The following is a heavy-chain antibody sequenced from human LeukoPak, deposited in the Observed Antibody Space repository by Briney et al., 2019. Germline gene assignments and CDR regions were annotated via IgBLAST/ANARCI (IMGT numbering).Heavy chain of an antibody. CDR3: STDECTNGVCYLGS. CDR1: GYSFTAQY. D-gene: IGHD2-8*01. V-gene: IGHV1-2*02. J-gene: IGHJ5*02. Sequence: ASVKVSFKASGYSFTAQYMHWVRQAPGQGLEWMGWINPNSGGANYAQKFQGRVTMTRDTSISTAYMEVNRLRSDDTAAYYCSTDECTNGVCYLGSWGQGTLVTVSS. CDR2: INPNSGGA.